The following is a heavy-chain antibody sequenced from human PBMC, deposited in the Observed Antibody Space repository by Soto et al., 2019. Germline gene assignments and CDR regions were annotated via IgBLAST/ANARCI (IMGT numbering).Heavy chain of an antibody. CDR2: IRSSGSTI. J-gene: IGHJ6*02. D-gene: IGHD5-18*01. V-gene: IGHV3-11*01. CDR1: GFTFSDYD. CDR3: AREGYGTIYYYYYYGMDV. Sequence: GGSLRFPCAAFGFTFSDYDMGWIRQAPGKGLEWVSYIRSSGSTIYYEDSLKGRFTISRDNAKNSLYLQMNSLRAEDTAVYYCAREGYGTIYYYYYYGMDVWGQGTTVTVSS.